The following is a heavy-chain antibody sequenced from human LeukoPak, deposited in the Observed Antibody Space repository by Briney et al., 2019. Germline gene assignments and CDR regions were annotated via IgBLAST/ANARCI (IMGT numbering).Heavy chain of an antibody. CDR1: GFTFSSFA. CDR3: AKQYIVTTWYWFGS. V-gene: IGHV3-23*01. D-gene: IGHD4-17*01. J-gene: IGHJ5*01. Sequence: SGGSLSLSCSASGFTFSSFAMNWVRQAPGKGLEWVSSISPGGEETYYADSVEGRFTISRDNSKNTLSLQMNSLRAEDTAVYYCAKQYIVTTWYWFGSWGQGTLVTVSS. CDR2: ISPGGEET.